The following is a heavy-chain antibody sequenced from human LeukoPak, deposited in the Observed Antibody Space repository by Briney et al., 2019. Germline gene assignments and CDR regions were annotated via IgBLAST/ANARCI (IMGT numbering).Heavy chain of an antibody. D-gene: IGHD2-2*01. V-gene: IGHV1-69*05. CDR1: GGTFSSYA. J-gene: IGHJ2*01. CDR3: ARAGVVVPAARGYFDL. CDR2: IIPIFGTA. Sequence: SVKVSCKASGGTFSSYAVSWVRQAPGQGLEWMGGIIPIFGTANYAQKFQGRVTITTDESTSTAYMELSSLRSEDTAVYYCARAGVVVPAARGYFDLWGRGTLVTVSS.